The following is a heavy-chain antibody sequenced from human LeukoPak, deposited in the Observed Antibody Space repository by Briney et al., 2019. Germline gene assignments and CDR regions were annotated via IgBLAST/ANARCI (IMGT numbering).Heavy chain of an antibody. D-gene: IGHD2-2*01. Sequence: PSETLSRTCSVSGGSISSNYWSWIRQPPGKGLEWIGYIYHTGSADYNPSLKSRVTISLDTSKNQFSLKLNSVTAADTAVYYCARMLHQYYFDYWGQGTLVAVSS. V-gene: IGHV4-59*01. CDR3: ARMLHQYYFDY. CDR2: IYHTGSA. CDR1: GGSISSNY. J-gene: IGHJ4*02.